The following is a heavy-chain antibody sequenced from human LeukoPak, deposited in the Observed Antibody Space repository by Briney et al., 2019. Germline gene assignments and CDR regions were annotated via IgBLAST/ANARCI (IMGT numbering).Heavy chain of an antibody. CDR3: ARSIAVAGNDAFDI. CDR2: IYYSGST. CDR1: GGSINSYY. J-gene: IGHJ3*02. V-gene: IGHV4-59*01. Sequence: SETLSLTCTVPGGSINSYYWGWIRPPPGKGLEWIGYIYYSGSTNYNPSLKSRVTISVDTSKNQFSLKLTSVTAADTAVYYCARSIAVAGNDAFDIWGRGTMVTVSS. D-gene: IGHD6-19*01.